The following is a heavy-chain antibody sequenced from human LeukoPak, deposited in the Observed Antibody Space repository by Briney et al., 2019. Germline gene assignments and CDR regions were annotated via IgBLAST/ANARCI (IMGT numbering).Heavy chain of an antibody. D-gene: IGHD6-19*01. CDR2: IYDSGST. CDR1: GGSVSSGIYY. Sequence: PSETLSLTCTVSGGSVSSGIYYWSWIRQPPGKGLEWIGYIYDSGSTNYNPSLKSRVTISVGTSKNQFSLKLSSVTAADTAVYYCARGIAVAGTRLDYWGQGTLVTVSS. J-gene: IGHJ4*02. CDR3: ARGIAVAGTRLDY. V-gene: IGHV4-61*01.